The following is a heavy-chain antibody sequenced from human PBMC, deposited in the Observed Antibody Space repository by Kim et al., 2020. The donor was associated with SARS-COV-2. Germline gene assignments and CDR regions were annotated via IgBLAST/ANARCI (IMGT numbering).Heavy chain of an antibody. V-gene: IGHV1-2*02. CDR2: INPNSGGA. Sequence: ASVKVSCQASGYTFTGNYLHWVRQAPGQGLEWMGWINPNSGGANYAQKFQGRVTMTRDTSTSTAYMELNTLRSDDTAVYYCARAMSRLFEYWGQGTTVTVFS. CDR1: GYTFTGNY. J-gene: IGHJ4*02. CDR3: ARAMSRLFEY. D-gene: IGHD6-6*01.